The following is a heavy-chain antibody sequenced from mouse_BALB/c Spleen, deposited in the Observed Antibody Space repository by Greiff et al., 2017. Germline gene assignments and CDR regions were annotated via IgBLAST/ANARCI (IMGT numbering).Heavy chain of an antibody. CDR3: ARDQEYGNRGFAY. D-gene: IGHD2-10*02. V-gene: IGHV2-6-7*01. CDR1: GFSLTGYG. CDR2: IWGDGST. J-gene: IGHJ3*01. Sequence: QVQLKQSGPGLVAPSQSLSITCTVSGFSLTGYGVNWVRQPPGKGLEWLGMIWGDGSTDYNSALKSRLSISKDNSKSQVFLKMNSLQTDDTARYYCARDQEYGNRGFAYWGQGTLVTVSA.